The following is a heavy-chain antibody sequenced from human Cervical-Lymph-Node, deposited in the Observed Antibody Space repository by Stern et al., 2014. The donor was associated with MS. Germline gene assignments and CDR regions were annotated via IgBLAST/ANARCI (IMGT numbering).Heavy chain of an antibody. J-gene: IGHJ4*02. CDR3: AKDSLPAGVIGDYFDY. V-gene: IGHV3-23*04. CDR1: GFTFNNHA. CDR2: IGGRGSAT. D-gene: IGHD6-19*01. Sequence: EVPLVESGGGLVQPGGSLRLSCATSGFTFNNHAMTWVRQAPGKGLEWVSSIGGRGSATYYADSVKGRFTISRDNSKNTLFLQLSSLRDEDTAVYYCAKDSLPAGVIGDYFDYWGQGTLVTVSS.